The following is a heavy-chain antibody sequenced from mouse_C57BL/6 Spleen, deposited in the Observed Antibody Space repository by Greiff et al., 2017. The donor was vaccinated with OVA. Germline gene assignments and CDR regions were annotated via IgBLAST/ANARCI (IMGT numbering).Heavy chain of an antibody. CDR2: INPNYGTT. J-gene: IGHJ2*01. Sequence: EVKLMESGPELVKPGASVKISCKASGYSFTDYNMNWVKQSNGKSLEWIGVINPNYGTTSYNQKFKGKATLTVDQSSSTAYMQLNSLTSEDSAVYYCAREGPFITTVVEAPFDYWGQGTTLTVSS. CDR1: GYSFTDYN. D-gene: IGHD1-1*01. V-gene: IGHV1-39*01. CDR3: AREGPFITTVVEAPFDY.